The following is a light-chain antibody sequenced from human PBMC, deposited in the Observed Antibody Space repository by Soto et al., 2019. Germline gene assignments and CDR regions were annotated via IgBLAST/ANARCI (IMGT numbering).Light chain of an antibody. Sequence: IQLTQSPSSVSASVGDRFTITCRASQDIGNFLAWYQQTPGKAPRLLIYAASTLQSGVPSRFSGSGSGTDFTLTISCLQSEDFATYYCQQYYSYPPGFGQGTRLEIK. CDR2: AAS. J-gene: IGKJ5*01. V-gene: IGKV1-8*01. CDR3: QQYYSYPPG. CDR1: QDIGNF.